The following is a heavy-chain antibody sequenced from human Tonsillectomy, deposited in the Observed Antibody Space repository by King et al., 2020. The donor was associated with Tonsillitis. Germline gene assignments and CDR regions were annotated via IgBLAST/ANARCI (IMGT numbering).Heavy chain of an antibody. J-gene: IGHJ4*02. D-gene: IGHD3-22*01. CDR3: ALIQGGYYYFDY. V-gene: IGHV2-70*04. Sequence: VTLKESGPALVKPTQTLTLTCTFSGFSLSTSGMCVNWIRQPPGKALEWLARIDWDDDKFYSTSLKTRLTISKDSSKNQVVLTMTNMDPVDTATYYCALIQGGYYYFDYWGQGTLVTVSS. CDR2: IDWDDDK. CDR1: GFSLSTSGMC.